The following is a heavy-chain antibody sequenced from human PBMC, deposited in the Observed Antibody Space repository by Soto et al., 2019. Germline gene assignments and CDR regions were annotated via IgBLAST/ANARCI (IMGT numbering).Heavy chain of an antibody. CDR1: GGSISSYY. CDR2: INYSGST. CDR3: ARLWGDAFDF. D-gene: IGHD1-26*01. V-gene: IGHV4-59*01. Sequence: SETLSLTCTVSGGSISSYYWSWIRQPPGKGLKRIGYINYSGSTNYNPSLKRRVTISVDTSKNQISLKLSSVTAVDMAVYYCARLWGDAFDFWGQGTMVTVSS. J-gene: IGHJ3*01.